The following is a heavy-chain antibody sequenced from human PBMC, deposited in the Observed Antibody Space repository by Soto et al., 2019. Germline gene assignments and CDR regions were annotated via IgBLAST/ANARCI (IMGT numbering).Heavy chain of an antibody. D-gene: IGHD3-22*01. J-gene: IGHJ4*02. V-gene: IGHV4-30-4*01. CDR3: ARGSYYYDRSGYYHY. Sequence: QVQLQESGPGLVKPSQTLSLTCTVSGGSISSGDYYWSWIRQPPGKGLEWIGYIYYTGSTYYNPSLKSRVTTSVDTSKNQFSLKLSSVTAADTAVYYCARGSYYYDRSGYYHYWGQGTLVTVSS. CDR2: IYYTGST. CDR1: GGSISSGDYY.